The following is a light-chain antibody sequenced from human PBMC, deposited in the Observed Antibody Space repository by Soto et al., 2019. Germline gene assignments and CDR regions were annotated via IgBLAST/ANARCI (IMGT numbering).Light chain of an antibody. CDR1: QSISNY. J-gene: IGKJ2*01. Sequence: EIVLTQSPCTLSLSPGERATLFCRASQSISNYLAWYQQRPGKSPRLLIYAASSRATGVPERFSGGGSATDFTLTVSRLEPDDFAVYYWQPYGSSPRTFGQGTKLEIK. CDR3: QPYGSSPRT. V-gene: IGKV3-20*01. CDR2: AAS.